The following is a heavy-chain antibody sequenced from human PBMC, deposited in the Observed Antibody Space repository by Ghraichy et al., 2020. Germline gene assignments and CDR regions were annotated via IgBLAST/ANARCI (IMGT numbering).Heavy chain of an antibody. CDR1: GYTFTSYG. V-gene: IGHV1-18*01. CDR2: ISAYNGNT. CDR3: ARGRRIYCSGGSCYPTLDY. Sequence: ASVKVSCKASGYTFTSYGISWVRQAPGQGLEWMGWISAYNGNTNYAQKLQGRVTMTTDTSTSTAYVELRSLRSDDTAVYYCARGRRIYCSGGSCYPTLDYWGQGTLVTVSS. D-gene: IGHD2-15*01. J-gene: IGHJ4*02.